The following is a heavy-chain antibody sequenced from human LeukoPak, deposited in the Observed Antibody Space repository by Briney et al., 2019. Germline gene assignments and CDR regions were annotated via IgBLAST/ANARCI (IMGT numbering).Heavy chain of an antibody. V-gene: IGHV3-23*01. J-gene: IGHJ5*02. Sequence: PGGSLRLSCAASGFTFSSYAMSWVRQAPGKGLEWVSAISGSGGSTYYADSVKGRFTISRDNSKNTLYLQMNSLRAEDTAVYYCAAVPHNPDLYDFWSGSYNWFDPWGQGTLVTVSS. D-gene: IGHD3-3*01. CDR1: GFTFSSYA. CDR3: AAVPHNPDLYDFWSGSYNWFDP. CDR2: ISGSGGST.